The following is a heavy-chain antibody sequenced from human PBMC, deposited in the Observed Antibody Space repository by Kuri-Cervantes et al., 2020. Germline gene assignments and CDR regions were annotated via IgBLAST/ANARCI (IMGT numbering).Heavy chain of an antibody. J-gene: IGHJ4*02. Sequence: LSLTCAASGFTVSSNHMSWVRQAPGKGLEWVSYISTTGTTMYYADSVKGRFTISRDNAKNSLYLQMNSLRVEDTAVYYCARFGGATDYWGQGTLVTVSS. D-gene: IGHD1-26*01. CDR2: ISTTGTTM. CDR1: GFTVSSNH. CDR3: ARFGGATDY. V-gene: IGHV3-11*01.